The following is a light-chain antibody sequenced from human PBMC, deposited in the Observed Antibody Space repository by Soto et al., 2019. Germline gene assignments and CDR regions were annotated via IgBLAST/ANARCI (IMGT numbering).Light chain of an antibody. Sequence: QSVLTQPPSVSGAPGQRVTISCTGSSSNIGAVYDVHWYQQLPGTAPKLLISANSNRPSGVPDRFSGAKSGTSASLAITGLQAEDEADYYCQSYDSSLSVDVFGTGTKLTVL. CDR3: QSYDSSLSVDV. CDR1: SSNIGAVYD. V-gene: IGLV1-40*01. CDR2: ANS. J-gene: IGLJ1*01.